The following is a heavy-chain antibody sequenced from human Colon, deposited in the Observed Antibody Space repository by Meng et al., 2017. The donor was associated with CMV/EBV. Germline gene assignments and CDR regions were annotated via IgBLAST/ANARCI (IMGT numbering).Heavy chain of an antibody. D-gene: IGHD3-10*01. J-gene: IGHJ4*02. CDR3: ATISGGDFDF. Sequence: QVQLVKSGAEVKKPGASVKVSCKTSGYTFTGYFMFWVRQAPGQGLGWMGSLNPNSGDTNSAQKFHGRLTMTRDTSIHTAYMELGSLRSDDTAVYYCATISGGDFDFWGQGTLVTVSS. V-gene: IGHV1-2*02. CDR2: LNPNSGDT. CDR1: GYTFTGYF.